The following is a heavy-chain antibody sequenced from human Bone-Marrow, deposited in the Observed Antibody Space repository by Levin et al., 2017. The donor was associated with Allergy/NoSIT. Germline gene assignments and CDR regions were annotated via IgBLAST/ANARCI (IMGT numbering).Heavy chain of an antibody. CDR1: GFTFSSYD. Sequence: PGGSLRLSCAASGFTFSSYDVHWVRQATGRGLEWVSAIGTAADSYYSGSVKGRFTVSRDNAKNSFYLQMNSLRAGDTAVYYCARVALPRYCTSTSCSDSGYYFDYWGQGTLVTVSS. CDR3: ARVALPRYCTSTSCSDSGYYFDY. J-gene: IGHJ4*02. D-gene: IGHD2-2*01. CDR2: IGTAADS. V-gene: IGHV3-13*04.